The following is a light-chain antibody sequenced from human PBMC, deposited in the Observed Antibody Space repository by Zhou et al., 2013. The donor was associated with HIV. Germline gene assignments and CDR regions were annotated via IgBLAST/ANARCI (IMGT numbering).Light chain of an antibody. CDR2: EAS. J-gene: IGKJ1*01. Sequence: DIQMTQSPSSVSASVGDRVTITCRASQGIGSWLAWYQQKPGKAPNLLIYEASSLQSGVPSRFSGSGSGTEFTLTISSLQPDDFATYYCQQYNSYVRTFGQGTKVEIK. CDR3: QQYNSYVRT. V-gene: IGKV1-5*03. CDR1: QGIGSW.